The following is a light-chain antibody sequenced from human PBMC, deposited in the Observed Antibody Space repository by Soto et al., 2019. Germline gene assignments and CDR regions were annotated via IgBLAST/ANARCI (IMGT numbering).Light chain of an antibody. CDR1: SSNIGAGYD. CDR2: GNN. J-gene: IGLJ1*01. V-gene: IGLV1-40*01. CDR3: QSYDSSLRGSNV. Sequence: QAVLTQPPSVSGAPGQRVTISCTGTSSNIGAGYDVYWYQQLPGTAPKLLISGNNNRPSGVPDRFSGSRSGTAASLAITGLQAEDEADYYCQSYDSSLRGSNVFGTGTKVTGL.